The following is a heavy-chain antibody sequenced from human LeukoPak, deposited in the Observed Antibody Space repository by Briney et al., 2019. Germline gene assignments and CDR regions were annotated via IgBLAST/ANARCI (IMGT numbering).Heavy chain of an antibody. D-gene: IGHD3-22*01. V-gene: IGHV3-23*03. CDR2: IYSGGST. CDR1: GFTFSSFS. CDR3: AKTRGSSGYLRFDY. J-gene: IGHJ4*02. Sequence: GGSLRLSCAASGFTFSSFSMNWVRQAPGKGLEWVSVIYSGGSTFYADSVKGRFTISRDNSKNTLYLQMNSLRAEDTAVYYCAKTRGSSGYLRFDYWGQGTLVTVSS.